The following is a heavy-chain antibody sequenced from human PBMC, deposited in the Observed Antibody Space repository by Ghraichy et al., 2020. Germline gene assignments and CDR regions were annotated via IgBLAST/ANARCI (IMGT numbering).Heavy chain of an antibody. Sequence: LSLTCAASGFTFSSYSMNWVRQAPGKGLEWVSYIGSSGSTKYYADSVKGRFTVSRDNAKNSLYLQMNSLRDEDTAVYYCARDGDHRYYYYGMDVWGHGTTVTVSS. J-gene: IGHJ6*02. V-gene: IGHV3-48*02. CDR3: ARDGDHRYYYYGMDV. CDR1: GFTFSSYS. D-gene: IGHD7-27*01. CDR2: IGSSGSTK.